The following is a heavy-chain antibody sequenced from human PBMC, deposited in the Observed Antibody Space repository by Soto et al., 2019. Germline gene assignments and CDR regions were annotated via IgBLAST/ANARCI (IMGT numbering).Heavy chain of an antibody. Sequence: GGSLRLSCAASGFTFSSYAMSWVRQAPGKGLEWVSAISGSGGSTYYADSVKGRFTVSRDNSKNTLYLQMNSLRAEDTAVYYCANQYYYDSSGYYGWFDPWGQGTLVTVSS. D-gene: IGHD3-22*01. CDR2: ISGSGGST. V-gene: IGHV3-23*01. J-gene: IGHJ5*02. CDR3: ANQYYYDSSGYYGWFDP. CDR1: GFTFSSYA.